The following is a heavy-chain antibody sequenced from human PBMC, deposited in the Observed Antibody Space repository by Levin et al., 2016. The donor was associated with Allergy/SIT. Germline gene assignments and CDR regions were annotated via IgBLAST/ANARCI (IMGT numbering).Heavy chain of an antibody. CDR1: GFTFSNFA. Sequence: GGSLRLSCAASGFTFSNFAMSWVRQAPGKGLEWVSTITGGGERISYADSVKGRFTISRDNAKNSLYLQMTSLRADDTAVYYCARDGAVSGQVDAFDIWGQGTMVTVSS. CDR2: ITGGGERI. CDR3: ARDGAVSGQVDAFDI. J-gene: IGHJ3*02. D-gene: IGHD6-19*01. V-gene: IGHV3-23*01.